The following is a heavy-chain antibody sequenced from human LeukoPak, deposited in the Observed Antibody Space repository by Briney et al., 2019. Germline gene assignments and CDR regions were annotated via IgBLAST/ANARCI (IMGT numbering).Heavy chain of an antibody. CDR3: VRRRVGVAPASDM. CDR2: INPDGSST. J-gene: IGHJ3*02. D-gene: IGHD1-26*01. V-gene: IGHV3-74*01. CDR1: GFTFSSYW. Sequence: GGSLRLSCAASGFTFSSYWMHWVRQAPGKGLVWVSRINPDGSSTSYADSVKGRFTISRDNAKNTLYLQMNSLRAEDTAVYYCVRRRVGVAPASDMWGQGITVTVSS.